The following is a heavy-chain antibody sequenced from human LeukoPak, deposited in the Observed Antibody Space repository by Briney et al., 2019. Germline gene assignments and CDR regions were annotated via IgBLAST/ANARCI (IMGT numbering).Heavy chain of an antibody. Sequence: SETLSLTCTVSGGSISSYYWSWIRQPAGKGLEWIGCIYTSGSTNYNPSLKSRVTISVDKSKNQFSLKLSSVTAADTAVYYCARVVFGYVAARDHFDYWGQGTLVTVSS. V-gene: IGHV4-4*07. CDR2: IYTSGST. J-gene: IGHJ4*02. CDR1: GGSISSYY. CDR3: ARVVFGYVAARDHFDY. D-gene: IGHD6-6*01.